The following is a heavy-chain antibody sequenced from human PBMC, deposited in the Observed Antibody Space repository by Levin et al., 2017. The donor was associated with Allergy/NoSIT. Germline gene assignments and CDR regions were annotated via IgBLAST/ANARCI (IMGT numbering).Heavy chain of an antibody. D-gene: IGHD3-3*01. CDR2: IYWDDDK. Sequence: SGPTLVKPTQTLTLTCTFSGFSLSTSGVGVGWIRQPPGKALEWLALIYWDDDKRYSPSLRSRLTVTKDTSNNQVVLVVTNVDPVDTAIYYCAHLSIWRGDSSAYYFDFWGQGTLVAVST. J-gene: IGHJ4*02. CDR1: GFSLSTSGVG. CDR3: AHLSIWRGDSSAYYFDF. V-gene: IGHV2-5*02.